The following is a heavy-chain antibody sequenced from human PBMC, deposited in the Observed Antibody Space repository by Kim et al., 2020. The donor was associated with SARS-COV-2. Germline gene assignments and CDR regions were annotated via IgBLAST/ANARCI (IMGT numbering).Heavy chain of an antibody. CDR1: GGSISSGGYY. J-gene: IGHJ4*02. V-gene: IGHV4-31*03. CDR2: IYYSGST. Sequence: SETLSLTCTVSGGSISSGGYYWSWIRQHPGKGLEWIGYIYYSGSTYYNPSLKSRVTISVDTSKNQFSLKLSSVTAADTAVYYCARVEYYYDSSPFDYWGQGTLVTVSS. CDR3: ARVEYYYDSSPFDY. D-gene: IGHD3-22*01.